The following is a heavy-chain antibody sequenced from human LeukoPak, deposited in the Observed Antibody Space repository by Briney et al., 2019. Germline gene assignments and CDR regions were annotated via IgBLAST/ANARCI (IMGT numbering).Heavy chain of an antibody. CDR2: INPNSGGT. V-gene: IGHV1-2*02. CDR1: GYTFTGYY. J-gene: IGHJ4*02. D-gene: IGHD3-10*01. Sequence: ASVKVSCKASGYTFTGYYMHWVRQAPGQGLEWMGWINPNSGGTNYAQKFQGRVTMTRDTSISTAYMELSRLRSDDTAVYYCASLEDYGSGGYFDYWGQGTLVTVSS. CDR3: ASLEDYGSGGYFDY.